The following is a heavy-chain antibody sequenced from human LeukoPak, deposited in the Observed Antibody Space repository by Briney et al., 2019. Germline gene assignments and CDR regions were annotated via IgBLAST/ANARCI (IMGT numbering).Heavy chain of an antibody. J-gene: IGHJ4*02. CDR1: GGSISSGGYS. D-gene: IGHD3-16*01. CDR3: ARAHDGRWGTGALENPYFDY. Sequence: SQTLSLTCAVSGGSISSGGYSWSWIRQPPGKGLEWIGYIYHSGSTYYNPSLKSRVTISVDRSKNQFSLKLSSVTAADTAVYYCARAHDGRWGTGALENPYFDYWGQGTLVTVSS. CDR2: IYHSGST. V-gene: IGHV4-30-2*01.